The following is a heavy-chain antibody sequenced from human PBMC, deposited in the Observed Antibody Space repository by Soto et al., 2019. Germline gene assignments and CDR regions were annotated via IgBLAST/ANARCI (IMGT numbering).Heavy chain of an antibody. CDR2: TYYRSESYY. J-gene: IGHJ2*01. CDR1: GDSVSSVTAT. D-gene: IGHD6-19*01. Sequence: QVQLQQSGPGLVKPSQTLSLMCDISGDSVSSVTATWSWIRQSPSRGLKWLGRTYYRSESYYDYAVAVKSRIVITTDTSKNQLTLDLNSVTPEDMDVYFCARDGSGFHWYFDVWGRGTLVTVSS. CDR3: ARDGSGFHWYFDV. V-gene: IGHV6-1*01.